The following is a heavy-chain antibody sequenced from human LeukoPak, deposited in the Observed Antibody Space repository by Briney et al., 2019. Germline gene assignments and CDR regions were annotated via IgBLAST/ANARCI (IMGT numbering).Heavy chain of an antibody. V-gene: IGHV3-66*02. CDR2: IYSGGST. Sequence: GGSLRLSCAASGFTFSSYAMSWVRQAPGKGLEWVSVIYSGGSTYYADSVKGRFTISRDNSKNTLYLQMNSLRAEDTAVYYCARFLSDFDYWGQGTLVTVSS. CDR3: ARFLSDFDY. CDR1: GFTFSSYA. J-gene: IGHJ4*02.